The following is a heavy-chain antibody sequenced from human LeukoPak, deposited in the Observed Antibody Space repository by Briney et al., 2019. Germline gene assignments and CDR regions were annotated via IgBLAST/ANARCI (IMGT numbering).Heavy chain of an antibody. D-gene: IGHD2-2*01. CDR2: MNPNSGNT. V-gene: IGHV1-8*01. CDR1: GYTFTSYD. CDR3: ATSSYCSSTSCYLESNWFDP. Sequence: ASVKVSCKASGYTFTSYDINWVRQATGQGLEWMGWMNPNSGNTGYAQKFQGRVTMTRNTSISTAYMELSSLRSEDTAVYYCATSSYCSSTSCYLESNWFDPWGQGTLVTVSS. J-gene: IGHJ5*02.